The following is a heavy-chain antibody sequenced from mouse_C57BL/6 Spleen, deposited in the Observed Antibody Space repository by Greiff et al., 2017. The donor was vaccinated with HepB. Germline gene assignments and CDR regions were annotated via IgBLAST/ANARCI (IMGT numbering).Heavy chain of an antibody. CDR1: GYTFTSYW. V-gene: IGHV1-64*01. CDR2: IHPNSGST. Sequence: QVQLQQPGAELVKPGASVKLSCKASGYTFTSYWMHWVKQRPGQGLEWIGMIHPNSGSTNYNEKFKSKATLTVDKSSSTAYMQLSSLTSEDSAVYNCASEGWADYYAMDYWGQGTSVTVSS. CDR3: ASEGWADYYAMDY. J-gene: IGHJ4*01. D-gene: IGHD3-3*01.